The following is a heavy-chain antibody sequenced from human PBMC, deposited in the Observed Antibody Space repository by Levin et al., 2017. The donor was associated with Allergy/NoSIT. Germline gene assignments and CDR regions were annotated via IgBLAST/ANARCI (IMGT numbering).Heavy chain of an antibody. D-gene: IGHD6-25*01. V-gene: IGHV4-59*01. J-gene: IGHJ6*02. CDR3: ARALRSHYSSATGHYYYGMDV. CDR2: IYYSGST. Sequence: SETLSLTCTVSGGSISSYYWSWIRQPPGKGLEWIGYIYYSGSTNYNPSLKSRVTTSVDTSKNQFSLKLSSVTAADTAVYYCARALRSHYSSATGHYYYGMDVWGQGTTVTVSS. CDR1: GGSISSYY.